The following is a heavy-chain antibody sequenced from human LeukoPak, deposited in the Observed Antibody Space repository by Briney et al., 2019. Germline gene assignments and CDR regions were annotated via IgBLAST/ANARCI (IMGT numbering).Heavy chain of an antibody. CDR2: INPNSGGT. Sequence: ASVKVSCKASGYTFTGYYMHWVRQAPGQGLEWMGWINPNSGGTNYAQKFQGRVTMTRDTSISTAYMELSRLRSDDTAVYYCARGLYYDILTGYYSGYYYYGMDVWGQGTTVTVSS. J-gene: IGHJ6*02. CDR3: ARGLYYDILTGYYSGYYYYGMDV. CDR1: GYTFTGYY. V-gene: IGHV1-2*02. D-gene: IGHD3-9*01.